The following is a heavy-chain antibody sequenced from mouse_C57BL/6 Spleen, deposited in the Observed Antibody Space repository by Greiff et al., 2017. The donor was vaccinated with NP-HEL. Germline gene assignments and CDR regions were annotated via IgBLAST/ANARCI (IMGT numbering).Heavy chain of an antibody. V-gene: IGHV3-6*01. CDR3: ARDQGTTVPFDY. J-gene: IGHJ2*01. Sequence: EVQLQESGPGLVKPSQSLSLTCSVTGYSITSGYYWNWIRQFPGNKLEWMGYISYDGSNNYNPSLKNRISITRDTSKNQFFLKLNSVTTEDTATYDCARDQGTTVPFDYWGQGTTLTVSS. CDR1: GYSITSGYY. CDR2: ISYDGSN. D-gene: IGHD1-1*01.